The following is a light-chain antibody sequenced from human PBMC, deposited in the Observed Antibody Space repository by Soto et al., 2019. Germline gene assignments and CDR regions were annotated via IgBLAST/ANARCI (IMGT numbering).Light chain of an antibody. Sequence: EIVLAQSPGTLSLSPGETATLSCRASQSHGSTYLAWYQQKPGQTPRIIIYDASSRAGGVPDRFSGSGSGTDFTLTISRLEPEDYAVYYCQQYGTSFTFGPGTKVDVK. CDR1: QSHGSTY. J-gene: IGKJ3*01. CDR3: QQYGTSFT. V-gene: IGKV3-20*01. CDR2: DAS.